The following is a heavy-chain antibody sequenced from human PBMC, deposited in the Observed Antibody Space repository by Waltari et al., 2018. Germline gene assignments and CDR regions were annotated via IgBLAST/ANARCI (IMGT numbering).Heavy chain of an antibody. D-gene: IGHD1-26*01. V-gene: IGHV1-2*06. J-gene: IGHJ4*02. CDR1: GYTFTGYY. CDR2: INPNSGGT. Sequence: QVQLVQSGAEVKKPGASVKVSCKASGYTFTGYYMHWVRQAPGQGLEWMGRINPNSGGTNYAQTFQGRVTMTRDTSISTAYMELSRLRSDDTAGYYCARAGRYSGSYYDIDYWGQGTLVTVSS. CDR3: ARAGRYSGSYYDIDY.